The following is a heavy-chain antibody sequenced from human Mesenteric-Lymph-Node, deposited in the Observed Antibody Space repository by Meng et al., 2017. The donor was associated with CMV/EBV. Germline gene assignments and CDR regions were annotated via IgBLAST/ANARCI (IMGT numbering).Heavy chain of an antibody. Sequence: SETLSLTCTVSGGSISSYYWSWIRQPPGKGLEWIGYIYYSGSTNYNPSLKSRVTISVDTSKNQFSLKLSSVTAADTAVYYCARISTVATNYYGMDVWGQGTAVTVSS. CDR1: GGSISSYY. CDR2: IYYSGST. V-gene: IGHV4-59*01. CDR3: ARISTVATNYYGMDV. J-gene: IGHJ6*02. D-gene: IGHD4-11*01.